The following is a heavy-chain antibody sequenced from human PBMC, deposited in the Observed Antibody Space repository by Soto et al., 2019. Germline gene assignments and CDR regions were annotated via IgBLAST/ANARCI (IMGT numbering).Heavy chain of an antibody. Sequence: SVKVSCKASGGTFSSYAISWVRQAPGQGLEWMGGIIPIFGTANYAQKFQGRVTITADESTSTAYMELSSLRSEDTAVYYCASQYGSGSHYYYYGMDVWGQGTTVTV. V-gene: IGHV1-69*13. J-gene: IGHJ6*02. CDR1: GGTFSSYA. D-gene: IGHD3-10*01. CDR3: ASQYGSGSHYYYYGMDV. CDR2: IIPIFGTA.